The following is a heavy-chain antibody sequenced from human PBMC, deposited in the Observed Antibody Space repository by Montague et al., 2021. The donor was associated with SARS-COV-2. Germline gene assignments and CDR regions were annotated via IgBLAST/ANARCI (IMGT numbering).Heavy chain of an antibody. CDR2: IYYSGIT. CDR1: GDSISGFY. V-gene: IGHV4-59*13. Sequence: SETLSLTCTVSGDSISGFYWNWIRQPPGKGLEWIGKIYYSGITNYNPSLKSRVTISVDTSKNQLSLKLISVTAADTALYYCARGVVAAPDTGDYWGQGTRVTVSS. J-gene: IGHJ4*02. D-gene: IGHD6-13*01. CDR3: ARGVVAAPDTGDY.